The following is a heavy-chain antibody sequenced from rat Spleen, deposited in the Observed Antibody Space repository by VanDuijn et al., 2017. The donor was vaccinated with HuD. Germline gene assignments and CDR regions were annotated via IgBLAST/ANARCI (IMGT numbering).Heavy chain of an antibody. J-gene: IGHJ4*01. Sequence: EVQLVESGGGLVQPGRSLKLSCVASGFTFNNYWMTWIRQAPGKGLEWVASITNTGGSTYYPDSVRGRFTISRDNAKSTLYLQMDSLRSEDTATYYCAKGLITGYVMDAWGQGASVTVSS. CDR3: AKGLITGYVMDA. D-gene: IGHD1-1*01. V-gene: IGHV5-31*01. CDR2: ITNTGGST. CDR1: GFTFNNYW.